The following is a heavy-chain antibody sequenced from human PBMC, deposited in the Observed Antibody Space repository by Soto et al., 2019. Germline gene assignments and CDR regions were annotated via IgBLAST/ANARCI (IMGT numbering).Heavy chain of an antibody. CDR2: ISAHNGNT. V-gene: IGHV1-18*01. CDR3: ARGRYGDY. CDR1: GYTFTSYG. J-gene: IGHJ4*02. Sequence: QVHLVQSGAEVKKPGASVKVSCKASGYTFTSYGITWVRQAPGQGLEWMGWISAHNGNTDYAQKLLGRVIVTRDTSTSTAYMELRKLISDDTAVYYCARGRYGDYWGEGALVTVTS. D-gene: IGHD1-1*01.